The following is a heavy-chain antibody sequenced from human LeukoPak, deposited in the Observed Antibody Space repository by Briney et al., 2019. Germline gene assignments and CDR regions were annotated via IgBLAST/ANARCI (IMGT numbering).Heavy chain of an antibody. CDR2: ISGSGDYT. J-gene: IGHJ4*02. D-gene: IGHD4-17*01. CDR1: GFTFSSCA. V-gene: IGHV3-23*01. CDR3: AKGATVTTPINFDY. Sequence: GGSLRLSCVASGFTFSSCAMSWVRQAPGKGLEWVSGISGSGDYTYSADSVKGRFTISRDNSKNTLYLQMNSLRAEDTAVYYCAKGATVTTPINFDYWGQGTLVTVSS.